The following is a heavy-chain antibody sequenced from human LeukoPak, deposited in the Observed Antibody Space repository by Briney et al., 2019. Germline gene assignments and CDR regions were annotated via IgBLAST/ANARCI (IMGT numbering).Heavy chain of an antibody. D-gene: IGHD3-22*01. V-gene: IGHV4-34*01. CDR3: TREGVYYYDSSGYSNWFDP. J-gene: IGHJ5*02. CDR1: GGSFSGYY. CDR2: INHSGST. Sequence: PSETLSLTCAVYGGSFSGYYWSWIRQPPGKGLEWIGEINHSGSTNYNPSLKSRVTISVDTSKNQFSLRLSSVTAADTAVYYCTREGVYYYDSSGYSNWFDPWGQGTLVTVSS.